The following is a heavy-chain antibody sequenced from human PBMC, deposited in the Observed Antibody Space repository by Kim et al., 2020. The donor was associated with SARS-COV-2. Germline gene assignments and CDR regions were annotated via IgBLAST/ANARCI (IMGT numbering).Heavy chain of an antibody. Sequence: YADAVKGRFTIARGESKNTLHLQMNDLRAEDTAVYYCARDEKEDSRDDLDYWGQGTLVTVSS. D-gene: IGHD3-22*01. J-gene: IGHJ4*02. V-gene: IGHV3-30*01. CDR3: ARDEKEDSRDDLDY.